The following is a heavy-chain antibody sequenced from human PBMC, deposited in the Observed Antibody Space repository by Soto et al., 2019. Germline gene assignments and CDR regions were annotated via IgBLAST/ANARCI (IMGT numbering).Heavy chain of an antibody. Sequence: SETLSLTCSVSGGSISSNNYYWGWIRQPPGKALEWIGSIYYSGSTYYNPSLKSRVTISVDTSKNQFSLKLSSVTAADTAVYYCARQGITMIVVVVTDNWFDPWGQGTLVIVSS. D-gene: IGHD3-22*01. CDR1: GGSISSNNYY. CDR2: IYYSGST. J-gene: IGHJ5*02. V-gene: IGHV4-39*01. CDR3: ARQGITMIVVVVTDNWFDP.